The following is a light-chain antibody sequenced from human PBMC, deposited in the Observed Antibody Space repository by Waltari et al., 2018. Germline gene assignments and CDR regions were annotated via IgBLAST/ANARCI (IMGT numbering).Light chain of an antibody. CDR2: DFS. V-gene: IGLV2-14*01. CDR3: SSYTSSSTLDVV. CDR1: SSDVGAYNY. Sequence: QSALTQPASVSGSPGQSITISCTGTSSDVGAYNYVSWYQQHPGQAPNLMIYDFSNRPSGVSNRFSGSKSGNTASLTISGLQAEDEADYYCSSYTSSSTLDVVFGGGTKLTVL. J-gene: IGLJ2*01.